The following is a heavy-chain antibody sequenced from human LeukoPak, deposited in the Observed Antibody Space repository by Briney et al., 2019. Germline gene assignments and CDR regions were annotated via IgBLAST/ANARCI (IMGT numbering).Heavy chain of an antibody. CDR1: GYTFTSYD. CDR3: ARDFHYYYDSSGSDNWFDP. J-gene: IGHJ5*02. CDR2: MSPNSGDT. D-gene: IGHD3-22*01. V-gene: IGHV1-8*01. Sequence: GASVKVSCKASGYTFTSYDFNWVRQATGQRPEWMGWMSPNSGDTGYAQKFQDRVTMTRNTSISTAYMELSSLRSDDTAVYYCARDFHYYYDSSGSDNWFDPWGQGTLVTVSS.